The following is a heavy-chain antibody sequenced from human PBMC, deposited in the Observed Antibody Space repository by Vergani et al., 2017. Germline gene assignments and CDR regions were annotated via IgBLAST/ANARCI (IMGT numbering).Heavy chain of an antibody. CDR2: IKSDGRT. D-gene: IGHD2-15*01. Sequence: VELLESGGGLAQPGGSLRVSCSASGFRVTTYYMSWVRQAPGKGLEWVSVIKSDGRTSYAESVRGRFTISRDTSRNAVCLQMNILRVEDTGVYYCTRSECSGTTCYGHYFDLWGHGILVTVSS. CDR3: TRSECSGTTCYGHYFDL. CDR1: GFRVTTYY. J-gene: IGHJ4*01. V-gene: IGHV3-66*02.